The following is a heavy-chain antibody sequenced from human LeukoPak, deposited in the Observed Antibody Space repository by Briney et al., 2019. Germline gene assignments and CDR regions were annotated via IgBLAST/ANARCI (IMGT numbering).Heavy chain of an antibody. Sequence: GGSLRLSCAASGFTFSSYSMNWVRQAPGKGLEWVSYISSSSSTIYYADSVKGRFTISRDNAKNSLYLQMNSLRAEDTAVYYCAREVGYCSSTSCCTGAAFDPWGQGTLVTVSS. D-gene: IGHD2-2*02. CDR3: AREVGYCSSTSCCTGAAFDP. V-gene: IGHV3-48*01. CDR1: GFTFSSYS. J-gene: IGHJ5*02. CDR2: ISSSSSTI.